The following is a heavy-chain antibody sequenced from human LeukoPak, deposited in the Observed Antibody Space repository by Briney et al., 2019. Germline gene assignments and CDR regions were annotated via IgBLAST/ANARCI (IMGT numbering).Heavy chain of an antibody. Sequence: GGSLRLSCAASGFTFSDYYMSWIRQTPGKGLEWVSYISGSGTTIYYADSVKGRFTISRDNARNSLYLQMNSLRAGDTAVYYCVKDSEATFDYWGQGTLVTVSS. CDR2: ISGSGTTI. V-gene: IGHV3-11*04. J-gene: IGHJ4*02. CDR1: GFTFSDYY. CDR3: VKDSEATFDY.